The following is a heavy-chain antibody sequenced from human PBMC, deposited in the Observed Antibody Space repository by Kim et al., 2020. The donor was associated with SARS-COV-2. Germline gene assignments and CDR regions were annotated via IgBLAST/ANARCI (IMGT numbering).Heavy chain of an antibody. CDR1: GYTFTGYY. CDR3: ARGVTMVRGVISYFDY. CDR2: INPNSGGT. D-gene: IGHD3-10*01. V-gene: IGHV1-2*06. J-gene: IGHJ4*02. Sequence: ASVKVSCKASGYTFTGYYMHWVRQAPGQGLEWMGRINPNSGGTNYAQKFQGRVTMTRDTSISTAYMELSRLRFDDTAVYYCARGVTMVRGVISYFDYWGQGTLVTVSS.